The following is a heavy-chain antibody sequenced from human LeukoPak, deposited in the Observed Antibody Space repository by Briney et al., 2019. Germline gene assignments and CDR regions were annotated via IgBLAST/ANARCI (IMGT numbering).Heavy chain of an antibody. V-gene: IGHV3-23*01. J-gene: IGHJ4*02. CDR2: ISDSGGST. D-gene: IGHD2-2*01. Sequence: GGSLRLSCAASGFTFSSYAMSWVRQAPGKGLEWVSAISDSGGSTYYADSVKGRFTISRDNSKNTLYLQMNSLRAEDTAVYYCAKVGCSSTSCFRGIDYWGQGTLVTVSS. CDR3: AKVGCSSTSCFRGIDY. CDR1: GFTFSSYA.